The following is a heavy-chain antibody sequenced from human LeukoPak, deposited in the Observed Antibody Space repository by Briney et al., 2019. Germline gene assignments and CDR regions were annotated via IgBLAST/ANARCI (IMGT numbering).Heavy chain of an antibody. D-gene: IGHD5-18*01. J-gene: IGHJ4*02. CDR3: AREMWDSYGYVDY. CDR2: IYSGGST. Sequence: GGSLRLSCAASGFTVSSNYMSWVRQAPGKGLEWVSVIYSGGSTYYADSVKGRFTISRDNSKNTLYLQMNSLRAEDTSVYYCAREMWDSYGYVDYWGQGTLVTVSS. V-gene: IGHV3-66*01. CDR1: GFTVSSNY.